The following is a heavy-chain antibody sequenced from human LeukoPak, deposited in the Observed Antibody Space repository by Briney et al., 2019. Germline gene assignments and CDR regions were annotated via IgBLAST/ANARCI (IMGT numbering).Heavy chain of an antibody. Sequence: AASVKVSCKASGYTFTGYYMHWVRQAPGQGLEWMGWINPNSGGTNYAQKFQGRVTMTRDTSISTAYMELRSLRSDDTAVYYCARVRDYGGNSDAFDIWGQGTMVTVSS. J-gene: IGHJ3*02. CDR2: INPNSGGT. V-gene: IGHV1-2*02. D-gene: IGHD4-23*01. CDR1: GYTFTGYY. CDR3: ARVRDYGGNSDAFDI.